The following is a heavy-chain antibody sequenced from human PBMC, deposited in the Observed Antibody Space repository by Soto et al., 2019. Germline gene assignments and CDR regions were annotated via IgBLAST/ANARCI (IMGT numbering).Heavy chain of an antibody. CDR2: VYHSGST. J-gene: IGHJ4*01. CDR3: ARALQYCSSASCYGGPQEVNDD. Sequence: SETLSLTCTVSGASNNSSDWWTWVRQSPGRGLEWIASVYHSGSTNYNPSLRDRVIISVDKSRNQFSLKLTSVTAADTAMYYCARALQYCSSASCYGGPQEVNDDWGQGTQVTVSS. CDR1: GASNNSSDW. V-gene: IGHV4-4*02. D-gene: IGHD2-2*01.